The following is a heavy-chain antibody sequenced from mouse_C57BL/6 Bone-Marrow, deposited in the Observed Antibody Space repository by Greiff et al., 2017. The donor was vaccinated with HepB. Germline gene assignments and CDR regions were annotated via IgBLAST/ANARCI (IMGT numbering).Heavy chain of an antibody. CDR3: ARELGEDYFDY. V-gene: IGHV1-64*01. Sequence: QVQLQQPGAELVKPGASVKLSCKASGYTFTSYWMHWVKQRPGQGLEWIGMIHPNSGSTNYNEKFKSKATLTVDKSSSTAYMQLSSLTSEDSAVYYCARELGEDYFDYWGQGTTLTVSS. CDR2: IHPNSGST. J-gene: IGHJ2*01. CDR1: GYTFTSYW. D-gene: IGHD4-1*01.